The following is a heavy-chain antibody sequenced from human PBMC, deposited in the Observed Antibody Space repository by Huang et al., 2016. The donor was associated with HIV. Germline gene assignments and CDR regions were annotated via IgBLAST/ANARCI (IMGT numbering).Heavy chain of an antibody. CDR3: AKDREDSAYQLDY. Sequence: QVQLVESGGGVVQPGRSLSLSCAASGFTFRNYGVHWVRQAPVKGLEWGAAISYEGSSQDYSDSVKGRFTISRDDAQNTLYLQMSSLRAEDTAVYFCAKDREDSAYQLDYWGQGTRVTVSS. D-gene: IGHD5-12*01. CDR2: ISYEGSSQ. J-gene: IGHJ4*02. CDR1: GFTFRNYG. V-gene: IGHV3-30*18.